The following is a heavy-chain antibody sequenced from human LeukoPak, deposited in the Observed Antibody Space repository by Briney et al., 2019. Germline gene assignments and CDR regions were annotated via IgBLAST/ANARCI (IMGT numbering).Heavy chain of an antibody. J-gene: IGHJ4*02. CDR1: GCSFSAFE. V-gene: IGHV3-48*03. D-gene: IGHD3-16*01. CDR3: VGGGLPYFDH. Sequence: GGSLTLSCAASGCSFSAFEMNWVRQAPGKGLEGISYISGSGTTKYYVDSVKGRFNISRDNAERLLYLQMDSLRGEDTAVYFRVGGGLPYFDHWGRGTLVTVPS. CDR2: ISGSGTTK.